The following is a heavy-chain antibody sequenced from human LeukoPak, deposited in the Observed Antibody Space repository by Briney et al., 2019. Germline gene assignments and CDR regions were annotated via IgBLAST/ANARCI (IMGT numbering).Heavy chain of an antibody. Sequence: PGGSLRLSCAASGFTFSNAWMSWVRQAPGKGLEWVGRIKSKTDGGTPDYAAHVKGRFTISRDDSKNTLYLQMNSLKTEDTAVYYCTTDRHYDSSGYYIYYFDYWGQGTLVTVSS. D-gene: IGHD3-22*01. CDR1: GFTFSNAW. CDR2: IKSKTDGGTP. CDR3: TTDRHYDSSGYYIYYFDY. V-gene: IGHV3-15*01. J-gene: IGHJ4*02.